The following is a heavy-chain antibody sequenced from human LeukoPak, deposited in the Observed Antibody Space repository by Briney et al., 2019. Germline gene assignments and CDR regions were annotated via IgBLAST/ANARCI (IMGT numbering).Heavy chain of an antibody. CDR3: ARVPGSSWYFGAFDI. D-gene: IGHD6-13*01. CDR2: INSDGSST. CDR1: GFTFSSYW. J-gene: IGHJ3*02. Sequence: GGSLRLSCAASGFTFSSYWMHWVRQAPGKGLVWVSRINSDGSSTSYADSVKGRFTISRDNAKNTLYLQMNSLRAKDTAVYYCARVPGSSWYFGAFDIWGQGTMVTVSS. V-gene: IGHV3-74*01.